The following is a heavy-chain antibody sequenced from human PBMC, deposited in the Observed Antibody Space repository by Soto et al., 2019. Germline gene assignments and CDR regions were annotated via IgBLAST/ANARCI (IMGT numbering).Heavy chain of an antibody. CDR1: GFTFSSYS. V-gene: IGHV3-21*01. CDR3: ASLGYCSSTSCYEGAFDI. CDR2: ISSSSSYI. D-gene: IGHD2-2*01. Sequence: EVQLVESGGGLVKPGGSLRLSCAASGFTFSSYSMNWVRQSPGKGLEWVSSISSSSSYIYYADSVKGRFTISRDNAKNSLYLQMNSLRAEDTAVYYCASLGYCSSTSCYEGAFDIWGQGTMVTVSS. J-gene: IGHJ3*02.